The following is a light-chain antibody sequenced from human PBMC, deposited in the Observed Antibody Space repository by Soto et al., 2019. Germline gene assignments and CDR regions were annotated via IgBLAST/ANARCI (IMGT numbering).Light chain of an antibody. Sequence: DIQMTQSPSTLSASVGDTVTVTCRASQNVSGWLAWYQQKPGEAPKLLIYDASSLESGVPSRFSGSGSGTEFTLTITSLQPDDFATYYCQQYNTFWTFGQGTKVDNK. J-gene: IGKJ1*01. V-gene: IGKV1-5*01. CDR1: QNVSGW. CDR3: QQYNTFWT. CDR2: DAS.